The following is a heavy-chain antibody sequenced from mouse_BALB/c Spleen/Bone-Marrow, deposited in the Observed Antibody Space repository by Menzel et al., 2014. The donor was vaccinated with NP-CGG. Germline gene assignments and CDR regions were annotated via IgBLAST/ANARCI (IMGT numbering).Heavy chain of an antibody. J-gene: IGHJ4*01. CDR2: IHYSGYT. Sequence: LQQSGPDLVKPSQSLSLTCTVTGYSITSGYSWHWIRQFPGNILECMGYIHYSGYTNYNPSLKSRISITRDTSKNQFFLQLNSVTTEDTATYYCARTDGYYAMDYWGQGTSVTVSS. V-gene: IGHV3-1*02. CDR3: ARTDGYYAMDY. CDR1: GYSITSGYS. D-gene: IGHD2-3*01.